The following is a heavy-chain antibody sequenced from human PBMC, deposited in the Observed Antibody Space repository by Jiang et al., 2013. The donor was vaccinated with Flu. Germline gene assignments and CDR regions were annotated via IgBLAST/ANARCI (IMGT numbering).Heavy chain of an antibody. D-gene: IGHD3-10*01. CDR1: GFTFDDYG. CDR2: INWNGGST. CDR3: ARETDSGSGSYRFPMDV. J-gene: IGHJ6*02. V-gene: IGHV3-20*04. Sequence: VQLVESGGTVVRPGGSLRLSCAASGFTFDDYGMSWVRQVPGKGLEWVSGINWNGGSTGYAGSVKGRFSISRDNAKNSLYLQMNSLRGEDTALYFCARETDSGSGSYRFPMDVWGQGTTVTVSS.